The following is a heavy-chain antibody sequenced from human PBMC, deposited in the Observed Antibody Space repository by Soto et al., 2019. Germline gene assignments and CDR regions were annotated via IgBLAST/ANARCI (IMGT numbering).Heavy chain of an antibody. D-gene: IGHD3-22*01. CDR1: GFTFSSYG. V-gene: IGHV3-33*01. CDR3: ERDAFDYDSSGYYPLDY. J-gene: IGHJ4*02. CDR2: IWYDGSNK. Sequence: QVQLVESGGGVVQPGRSLRLSCAASGFTFSSYGMHWVRQAPGKGLEWVAVIWYDGSNKYYADSVKGRFTISRDNSKNALYLQKNGMKAEDAAVYYCERDAFDYDSSGYYPLDYWGQGTLLTVSS.